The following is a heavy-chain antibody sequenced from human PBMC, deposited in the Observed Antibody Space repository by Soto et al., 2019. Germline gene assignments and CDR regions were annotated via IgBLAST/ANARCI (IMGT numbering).Heavy chain of an antibody. V-gene: IGHV1-69*13. D-gene: IGHD2-21*02. CDR3: ARAHRYCGGDCQNYYYGMDV. CDR2: IIPIFGTA. CDR1: GGTFSSYA. J-gene: IGHJ6*02. Sequence: SVKVSCKASGGTFSSYAISWVRQAPGQGLEWMGGIIPIFGTANYAQKFQGRVTITADESTSTAYMELSSLRSEDTAVYYCARAHRYCGGDCQNYYYGMDVWGQGTTVPVSS.